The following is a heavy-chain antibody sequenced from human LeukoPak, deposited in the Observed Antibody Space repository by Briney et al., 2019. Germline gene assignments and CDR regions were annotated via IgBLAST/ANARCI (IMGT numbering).Heavy chain of an antibody. Sequence: GGSLRLSCAASGFTFRSYSMTWVRQAPGKGLEWVSAISGSGGSTYYADSVKGRFTISRDNSKNTLYLQMNSLRAEDTAVYYCAKNGPGSPVTEWYSSSWYSPGASIDYWGQGTLVTVSS. D-gene: IGHD6-13*01. CDR2: ISGSGGST. J-gene: IGHJ4*02. CDR1: GFTFRSYS. V-gene: IGHV3-23*01. CDR3: AKNGPGSPVTEWYSSSWYSPGASIDY.